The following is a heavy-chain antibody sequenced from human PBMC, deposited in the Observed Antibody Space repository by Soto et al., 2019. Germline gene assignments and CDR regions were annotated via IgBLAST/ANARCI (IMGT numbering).Heavy chain of an antibody. J-gene: IGHJ4*02. V-gene: IGHV4-30-4*01. CDR2: IYYSGST. CDR3: ASRTTKYSSSWYDY. CDR1: GGSISSGDYY. D-gene: IGHD6-13*01. Sequence: PSETLSLTCTVSGGSISSGDYYWSWIRQPPGKGLEWIGYIYYSGSTYYNPSLKSRVTISVDTSKNQFSLKLSSVTAADTAVYYCASRTTKYSSSWYDYWGQGTLVTSPQ.